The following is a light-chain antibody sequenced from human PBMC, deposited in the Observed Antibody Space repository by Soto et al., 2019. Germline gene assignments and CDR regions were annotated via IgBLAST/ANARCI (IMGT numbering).Light chain of an antibody. V-gene: IGLV2-8*01. CDR2: EVT. J-gene: IGLJ1*01. Sequence: QSVLTQPPSASGSPGQSVTISCTGTSSDVGGYNYVSRYQRHPGKAPKLMIFEVTKRPSGVPDRFSGSKSGNTASLTVSGLQAEDESDYYCSSYAGSNNYVFGAGTKVTVL. CDR1: SSDVGGYNY. CDR3: SSYAGSNNYV.